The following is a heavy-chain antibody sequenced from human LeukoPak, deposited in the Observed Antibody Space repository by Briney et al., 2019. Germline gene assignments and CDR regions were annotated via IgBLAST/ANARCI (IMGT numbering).Heavy chain of an antibody. V-gene: IGHV4-34*01. Sequence: SETLSLTCAVYGGSFSGYYWSWIRQPPGKGLEWIGEINHSGSTNYNPSPKSRVTISVDTSKNQFSLKLSSVTAADTAVYYCARGTNYYGSGSYYTYYSYYHMDVWGKGTTVTVSS. D-gene: IGHD3-10*01. J-gene: IGHJ6*03. CDR2: INHSGST. CDR1: GGSFSGYY. CDR3: ARGTNYYGSGSYYTYYSYYHMDV.